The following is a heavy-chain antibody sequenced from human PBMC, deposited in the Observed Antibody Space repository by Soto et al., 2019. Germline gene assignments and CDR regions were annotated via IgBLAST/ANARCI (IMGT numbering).Heavy chain of an antibody. CDR3: AKDRGNWSRGDYYSYGMDV. D-gene: IGHD1-20*01. V-gene: IGHV1-69*12. CDR1: GGTFSSYA. Sequence: QVQLVQSGAEVKKPGSSVKVSCKASGGTFSSYAISWVRQAPGQGLEWMGGIIPIFGTANYAQKFQGRVTITADEYTRKAYMELSSRRSEDTAVYYCAKDRGNWSRGDYYSYGMDVWGQGTTVTVSS. CDR2: IIPIFGTA. J-gene: IGHJ6*02.